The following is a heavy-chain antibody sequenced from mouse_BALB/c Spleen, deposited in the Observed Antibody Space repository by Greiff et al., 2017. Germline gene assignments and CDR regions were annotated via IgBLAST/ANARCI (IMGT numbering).Heavy chain of an antibody. CDR3: TRDHYGSY. D-gene: IGHD1-1*01. V-gene: IGHV1-69*02. CDR1: GYTFTSYW. Sequence: QVQLQQPGAELVRPGASVKLSCKASGYTFTSYWINWVKQRPGQGLEWIGNIYPSDSYTNYNQKFKDKATLTVDKSSSTAYMQLSSPTSEDSAVYYCTRDHYGSYWGQGTLVTVSA. J-gene: IGHJ3*01. CDR2: IYPSDSYT.